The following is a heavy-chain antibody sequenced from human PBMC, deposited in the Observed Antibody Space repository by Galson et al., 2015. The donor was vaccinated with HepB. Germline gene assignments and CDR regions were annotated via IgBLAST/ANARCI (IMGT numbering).Heavy chain of an antibody. CDR2: INPSGGST. Sequence: SVKVSCKASGYTLTSYYMHWVRQAPGQGLEWMGIINPSGGSTSYAQKFQGRVTMTRDTSTSTVYMELSSLRSEDTAVYYCASFDYYDSSGYHRNDAFDIWGQGTMVTVSS. CDR1: GYTLTSYY. D-gene: IGHD3-22*01. J-gene: IGHJ3*02. CDR3: ASFDYYDSSGYHRNDAFDI. V-gene: IGHV1-46*01.